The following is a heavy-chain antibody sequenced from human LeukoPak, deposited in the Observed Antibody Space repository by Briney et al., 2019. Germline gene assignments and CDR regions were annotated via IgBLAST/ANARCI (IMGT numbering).Heavy chain of an antibody. Sequence: GASVKVSCKASGGTFSSYAISWVRQAPGQGLEWMGRIIPILGIANYAQKFQGRVTITADESTSTAYMELSSLRSEDTAVYYCARDPAERDGYNYYSDYWGQGTLVTVSS. V-gene: IGHV1-69*04. CDR2: IIPILGIA. CDR3: ARDPAERDGYNYYSDY. CDR1: GGTFSSYA. J-gene: IGHJ4*02. D-gene: IGHD5-24*01.